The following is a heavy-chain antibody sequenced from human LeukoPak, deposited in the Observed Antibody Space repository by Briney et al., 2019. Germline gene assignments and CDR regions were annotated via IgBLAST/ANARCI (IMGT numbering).Heavy chain of an antibody. J-gene: IGHJ4*02. CDR1: GFTFTNYA. Sequence: PGGSLSLSCAASGFTFTNYAMNWARQAPGKGLEWVSSISGSGGSTYYADSVKGRFTISRDNSKNTLYLQMSSLRAEDTAVYYCARVSLVEDEDYWGQGTLVTVSS. D-gene: IGHD2-2*01. CDR3: ARVSLVEDEDY. V-gene: IGHV3-23*01. CDR2: ISGSGGST.